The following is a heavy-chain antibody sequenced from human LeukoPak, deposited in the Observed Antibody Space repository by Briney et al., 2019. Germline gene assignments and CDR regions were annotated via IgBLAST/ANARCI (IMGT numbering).Heavy chain of an antibody. CDR1: GGTLSSYA. CDR3: ARGYYDSSGYYYKLFYYYGMDV. V-gene: IGHV1-8*02. CDR2: MNPNSGNT. Sequence: ASVKVSCKASGGTLSSYAINWVRQATGQGLEWMGWMNPNSGNTGYAQKFQGRVTMTRNTSISTAYMELSSLRSEDTAVYYCARGYYDSSGYYYKLFYYYGMDVWGQGTTVTVSS. D-gene: IGHD3-22*01. J-gene: IGHJ6*02.